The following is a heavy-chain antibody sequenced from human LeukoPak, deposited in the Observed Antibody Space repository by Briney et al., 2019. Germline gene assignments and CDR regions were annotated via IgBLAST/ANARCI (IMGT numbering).Heavy chain of an antibody. Sequence: GGSLRLSCAASGFTFSSYSMNWVRQAPGKGLEWVSSISSSSSYIYYADSVKGRFTISRDNAKNPLYLQMTSLRAEDTAVYYCARADYDILTGYANFDYWGQGTLVTVSS. J-gene: IGHJ4*02. CDR1: GFTFSSYS. D-gene: IGHD3-9*01. CDR2: ISSSSSYI. CDR3: ARADYDILTGYANFDY. V-gene: IGHV3-21*01.